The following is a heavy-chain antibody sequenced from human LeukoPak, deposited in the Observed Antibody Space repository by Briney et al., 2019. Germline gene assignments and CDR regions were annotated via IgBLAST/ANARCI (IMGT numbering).Heavy chain of an antibody. CDR1: GFTFSSNA. V-gene: IGHV3-23*01. Sequence: GGSLRLSCAASGFTFSSNAMTWVRQAPGKGLEWVSTIRGNGGGTHYAESLRGRFTISRDNSKNTLYLQMSSLRADDTAVYFCVKPNSAVAGTRYFDYWGQGTLVTVSS. CDR2: IRGNGGGT. D-gene: IGHD6-19*01. CDR3: VKPNSAVAGTRYFDY. J-gene: IGHJ4*02.